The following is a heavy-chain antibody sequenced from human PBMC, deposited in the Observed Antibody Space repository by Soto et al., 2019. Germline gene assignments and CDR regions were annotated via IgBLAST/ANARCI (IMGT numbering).Heavy chain of an antibody. CDR3: ARDCSSSSCSVWHY. J-gene: IGHJ4*02. CDR1: GFSLSNYA. V-gene: IGHV3-23*01. D-gene: IGHD2-2*01. CDR2: ITGSADKT. Sequence: EVQLLESGGDLVQPGGSLRLSCAACGFSLSNYAMTWVRQAPGKGLEWVSGITGSADKTYYADSVKGRFIISRDNSKNTLYLQMNSLRAEDTALYYCARDCSSSSCSVWHYWGQGTLVTVSS.